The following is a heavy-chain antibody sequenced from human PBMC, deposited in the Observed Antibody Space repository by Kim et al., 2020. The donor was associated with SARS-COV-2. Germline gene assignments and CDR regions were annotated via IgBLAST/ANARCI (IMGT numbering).Heavy chain of an antibody. CDR1: GGSISSYY. V-gene: IGHV4-59*08. CDR3: ARHGIVVVPAENAFDI. J-gene: IGHJ3*02. Sequence: SETLSLTCTVSGGSISSYYWSWIRQPPGKGLEWIGYIYYSGSTNYNPSLKSRVTISVDTSKNQFSLKLSSVTAADTAVYYCARHGIVVVPAENAFDIWGQGTMVTVSS. CDR2: IYYSGST. D-gene: IGHD2-2*01.